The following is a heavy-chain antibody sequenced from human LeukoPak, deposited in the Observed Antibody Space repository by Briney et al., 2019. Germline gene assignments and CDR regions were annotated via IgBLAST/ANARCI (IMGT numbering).Heavy chain of an antibody. D-gene: IGHD3-16*01. V-gene: IGHV3-69-1*01. J-gene: IGHJ4*02. Sequence: GGSLRLSCEASGFTINNYVMIWVRQAPGKGLEWVSGITKSENTYYIDSVKGRFTISRDNAKNSVYLQMNSLRAEDTAVYYCARAEGAYWGQGSLVTVSS. CDR1: GFTINNYV. CDR3: ARAEGAY. CDR2: ITKSENT.